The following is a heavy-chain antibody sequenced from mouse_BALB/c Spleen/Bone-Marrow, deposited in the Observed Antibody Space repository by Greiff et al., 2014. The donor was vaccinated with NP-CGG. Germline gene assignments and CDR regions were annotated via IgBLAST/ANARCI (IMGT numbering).Heavy chain of an antibody. CDR3: ARGATMITTGDAMDY. V-gene: IGHV1-18*01. CDR2: INPYNGST. D-gene: IGHD2-4*01. Sequence: EVQLQQSGPELVKPGASMKISCKASGYSFTDYTMNWVKQSHGKNLEWIGLINPYNGSTDYSQKFKGKAALTVDKSSSTAYMELLSLTSEDSAVYYCARGATMITTGDAMDYWGQGTSVTVSS. J-gene: IGHJ4*01. CDR1: GYSFTDYT.